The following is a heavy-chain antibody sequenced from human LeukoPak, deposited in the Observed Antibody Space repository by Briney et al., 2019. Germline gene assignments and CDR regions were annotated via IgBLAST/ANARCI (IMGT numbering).Heavy chain of an antibody. CDR2: VYYSGNT. CDR1: GDSDTSSSYH. V-gene: IGHV4-39*01. CDR3: ARLSGGSPGNF. Sequence: PSETLSLTCSVSGDSDTSSSYHWGWIRQPPGEGLEWIGTVYYSGNTYYNPSLKSRLTLSIDASKNQVSLKLSAVTATDTAVYYCARLSGGSPGNFWGQGTLVTVSS. D-gene: IGHD3-16*01. J-gene: IGHJ4*02.